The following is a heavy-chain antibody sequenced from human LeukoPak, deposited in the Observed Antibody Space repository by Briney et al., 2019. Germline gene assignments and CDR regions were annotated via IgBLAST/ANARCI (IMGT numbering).Heavy chain of an antibody. CDR3: ARAITGYYYYYYMDV. Sequence: SETLSLTCTVSGGSISSYYWSWIRQPPGKGLEWIGYIYYSGSTNYNPSLKSRVTLSVDTSKNQFSLKLGSVTAADTAVYYCARAITGYYYYYYMDVWGKGTTVTVSS. V-gene: IGHV4-59*01. CDR2: IYYSGST. J-gene: IGHJ6*03. D-gene: IGHD1-20*01. CDR1: GGSISSYY.